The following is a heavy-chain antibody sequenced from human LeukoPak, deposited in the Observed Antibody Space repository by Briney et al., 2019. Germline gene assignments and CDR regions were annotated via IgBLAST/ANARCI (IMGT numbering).Heavy chain of an antibody. CDR1: GFTFSDYS. CDR3: VRDNLENQWLERSY. V-gene: IGHV3-48*01. D-gene: IGHD6-19*01. CDR2: ISATSTTI. Sequence: GGSLRLSCAASGFTFSDYSMNWVRQAPGKGPEWVSQISATSTTIKYADFVKGRFTISRDNAKNSLNLQMNSLRADDTAVYYCVRDNLENQWLERSYWGQGALVTVSS. J-gene: IGHJ4*02.